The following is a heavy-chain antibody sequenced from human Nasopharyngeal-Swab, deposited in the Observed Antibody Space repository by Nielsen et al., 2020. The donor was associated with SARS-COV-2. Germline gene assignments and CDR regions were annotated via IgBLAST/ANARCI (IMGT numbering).Heavy chain of an antibody. V-gene: IGHV1-8*01. D-gene: IGHD3-10*01. Sequence: ASVKVSCKASGYTFTSYDINWVRQATGQGLEWMGWINPNSGNTGYAQKFQGRVTMTRNTSISTAYMELSSLRSEETAVYYCARDPYYYGSGSQRDFDYWSQGTLVTVSS. CDR1: GYTFTSYD. CDR2: INPNSGNT. J-gene: IGHJ4*02. CDR3: ARDPYYYGSGSQRDFDY.